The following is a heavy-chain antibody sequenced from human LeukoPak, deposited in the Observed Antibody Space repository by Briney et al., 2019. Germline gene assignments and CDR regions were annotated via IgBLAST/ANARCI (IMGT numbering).Heavy chain of an antibody. V-gene: IGHV4-39*01. D-gene: IGHD4-17*01. J-gene: IGHJ5*02. Sequence: SETLSLTCTVSGGSISSSSYYWGWIRQPPGKGLEWIGSIYYSGSTYYNPSLKSRVTMSVDTPKNQFSLKVSSVTAADTAVYYCARHRASITTTNNNWFDPWGQGTLVTVSS. CDR1: GGSISSSSYY. CDR2: IYYSGST. CDR3: ARHRASITTTNNNWFDP.